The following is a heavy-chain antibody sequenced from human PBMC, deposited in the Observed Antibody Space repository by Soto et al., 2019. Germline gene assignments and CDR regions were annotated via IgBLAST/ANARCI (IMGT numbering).Heavy chain of an antibody. CDR1: GGTFSSYA. J-gene: IGHJ6*02. CDR3: ARGSQGSSSLLASYYYGMDV. CDR2: IIPIFGTA. D-gene: IGHD3-10*01. V-gene: IGHV1-69*06. Sequence: QVQLVQSGAEVKKPGSSVKVSCKASGGTFSSYAISWVRQAPGQGLEWMGGIIPIFGTANYAQKFQGRVTITADKSTSTAYMELSSLRSEDTAVYYCARGSQGSSSLLASYYYGMDVWGQGTTVIVSS.